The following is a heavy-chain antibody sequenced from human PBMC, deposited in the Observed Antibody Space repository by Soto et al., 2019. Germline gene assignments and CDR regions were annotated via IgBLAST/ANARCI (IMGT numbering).Heavy chain of an antibody. V-gene: IGHV2-26*01. CDR2: IFSNDEK. CDR3: ALIKDCSRTDCYLASFDP. J-gene: IGHJ5*02. Sequence: ETLSLTCSFSGDSSSTSTYSWSWIRQPPGKALEWVGHIFSNDEKSYSTSLKSRLTISKDNSRSQVVLTMTNVDPVDSGTYYCALIKDCSRTDCYLASFDPWGQGTLVTVSS. D-gene: IGHD2-2*01. CDR1: GDSSSTSTYS.